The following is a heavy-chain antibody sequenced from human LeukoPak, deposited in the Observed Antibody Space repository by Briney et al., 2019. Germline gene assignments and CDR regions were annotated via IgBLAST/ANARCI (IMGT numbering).Heavy chain of an antibody. CDR1: GFTFSSYS. V-gene: IGHV3-21*01. D-gene: IGHD6-19*01. CDR3: AGTDEAVGGEFDY. CDR2: ISSSSSYI. Sequence: PGGSLRLSCAASGFTFSSYSMNWVRQAPGKGLEWVSSISSSSSYIYYADSVKGRFTISRDNAKNSLYLQMNSLRAEDTAVYYCAGTDEAVGGEFDYWGQGTLVTVSS. J-gene: IGHJ4*02.